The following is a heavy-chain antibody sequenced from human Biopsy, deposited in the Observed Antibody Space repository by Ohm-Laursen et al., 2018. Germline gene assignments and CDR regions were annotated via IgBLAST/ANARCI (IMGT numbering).Heavy chain of an antibody. CDR1: GGSFSGHY. D-gene: IGHD1-1*01. CDR2: ISYTGNT. Sequence: SQTLSFTCTVSGGSFSGHYWSWLRQPPGQGLESSGHISYTGNTSYNASLNSRITISVDTSRNHFSLRVSSLTAADTALYYCARGANVFGRLYMPVWGQGTLLTVSS. J-gene: IGHJ4*02. CDR3: ARGANVFGRLYMPV. V-gene: IGHV4-59*11.